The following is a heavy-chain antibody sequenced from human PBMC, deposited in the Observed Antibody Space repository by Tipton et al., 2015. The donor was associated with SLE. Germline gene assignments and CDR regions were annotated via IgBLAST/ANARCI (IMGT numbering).Heavy chain of an antibody. CDR3: ASGDSDHYDFWSGLSGYNWFDP. D-gene: IGHD3-3*01. J-gene: IGHJ5*02. Sequence: TLSLTCSVSGASVGYTSHYWGWIRQPPGKGLEWIGIIYYGGSTDYNPSLKSRVTISVDTSKNQFSLQLNSVTAADTAVYYCASGDSDHYDFWSGLSGYNWFDPWGQGILVTVSS. CDR2: IYYGGST. V-gene: IGHV4-39*01. CDR1: GASVGYTSHY.